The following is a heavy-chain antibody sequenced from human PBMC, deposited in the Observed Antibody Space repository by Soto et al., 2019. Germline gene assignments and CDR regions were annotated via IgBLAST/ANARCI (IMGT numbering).Heavy chain of an antibody. Sequence: QVQLQQWGAGLLKPSETLSLTCAVYGGSFSGYYWSWIRQPPGKGLEWIGEINHSGSTNYNPSLKSRVTISVDTSKNQFSLKLSSVTAADTAVYYCARGRVVHPYFQHWGQGTLVTVSS. CDR1: GGSFSGYY. CDR2: INHSGST. J-gene: IGHJ1*01. V-gene: IGHV4-34*01. CDR3: ARGRVVHPYFQH. D-gene: IGHD2-15*01.